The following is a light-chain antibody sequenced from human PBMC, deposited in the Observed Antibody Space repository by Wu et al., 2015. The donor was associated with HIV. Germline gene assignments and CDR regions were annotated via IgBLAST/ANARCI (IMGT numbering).Light chain of an antibody. V-gene: IGKV3-20*01. CDR2: GAS. J-gene: IGKJ2*01. CDR3: QQYGSSPYT. Sequence: EIVATQSPATLSVSPGERATLSCRASQSVSSSYLAWYQQKPGQAPRLLIYGASSRATGIPDRFSGSGSGTDFTLTINRLEPEDFAVYYCQQYGSSPYTFGQGTKLEIK. CDR1: QSVSSSY.